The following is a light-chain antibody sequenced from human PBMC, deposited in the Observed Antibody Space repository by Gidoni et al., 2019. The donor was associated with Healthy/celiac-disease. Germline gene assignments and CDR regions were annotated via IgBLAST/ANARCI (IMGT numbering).Light chain of an antibody. CDR1: SSNIGAGYD. V-gene: IGLV1-40*01. J-gene: IGLJ3*02. Sequence: LSCTGSSSNIGAGYDVHWYQQLPGTAPKLLIYGNSNRPSGVPDRFSGSKSGTSASLAITGLQAEDEADYYCQSYDSSLSGLWVFGGGTKLTVL. CDR2: GNS. CDR3: QSYDSSLSGLWV.